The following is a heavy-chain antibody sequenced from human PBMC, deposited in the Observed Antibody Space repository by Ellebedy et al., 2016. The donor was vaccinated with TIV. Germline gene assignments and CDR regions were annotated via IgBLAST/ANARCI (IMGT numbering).Heavy chain of an antibody. Sequence: GESLKISCAASGFTFSSYSMNWVRQAPGKGLEWVSSIDRSSSYIYYADSVKCRFTISRDNAKNSLYLQMNSLTAEDTAVYYCARDPYYYDSSAYSGWFDPWGQGTLVTVSA. J-gene: IGHJ5*02. CDR2: IDRSSSYI. CDR1: GFTFSSYS. D-gene: IGHD3-22*01. CDR3: ARDPYYYDSSAYSGWFDP. V-gene: IGHV3-21*01.